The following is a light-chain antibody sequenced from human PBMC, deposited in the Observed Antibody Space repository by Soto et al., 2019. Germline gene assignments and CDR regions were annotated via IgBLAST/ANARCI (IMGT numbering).Light chain of an antibody. Sequence: EIVLTQSPATLSLSPGHRATLSCRASESVSRYLAWYQQKPGQAPRLLIYDASNRATGIPARFSGSGPGTDFTLTITSLEPEDFAVYYCQQRSNWPSTFGGGTKVEIK. CDR2: DAS. J-gene: IGKJ4*01. CDR3: QQRSNWPST. V-gene: IGKV3-11*01. CDR1: ESVSRY.